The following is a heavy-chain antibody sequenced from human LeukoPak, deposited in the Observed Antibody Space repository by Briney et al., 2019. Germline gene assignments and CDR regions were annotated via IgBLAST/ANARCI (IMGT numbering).Heavy chain of an antibody. CDR1: GYTFTGYY. Sequence: ASVKVSCKASGYTFTGYYMHWVRQAPGQGLEWMGWINPNSGGTNYAQKFQGRVTMTRDTSISTAYMELSRLRSDGTAVYYCARDPDDSSGYYPAAFDYWGQGTLVTVSS. D-gene: IGHD3-22*01. CDR2: INPNSGGT. J-gene: IGHJ4*02. V-gene: IGHV1-2*02. CDR3: ARDPDDSSGYYPAAFDY.